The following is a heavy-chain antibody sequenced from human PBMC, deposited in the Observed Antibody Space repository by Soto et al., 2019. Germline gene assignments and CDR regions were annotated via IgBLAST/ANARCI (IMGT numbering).Heavy chain of an antibody. CDR1: GGSISSYY. D-gene: IGHD5-18*01. CDR2: IYYSWST. J-gene: IGHJ6*02. CDR3: GRFSWIQLYYYYGMDV. V-gene: IGHV4-59*01. Sequence: PETLSLTSTVHGGSISSYYCSWTLQPPGKGLEWLVQIYYSWSTNYNPSPKSPFTISVDTYKYQFYQNLSRLTAADTAVDYYGRFSWIQLYYYYGMDVWGQGTTVTVSS.